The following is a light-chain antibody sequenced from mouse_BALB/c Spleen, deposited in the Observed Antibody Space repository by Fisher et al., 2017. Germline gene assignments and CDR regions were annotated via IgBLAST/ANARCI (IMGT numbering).Light chain of an antibody. J-gene: IGKJ1*01. V-gene: IGKV4-70*01. CDR1: SSVSY. CDR2: DTS. Sequence: IVLTQTTAIMSASPGEKVTMTCSASSSVSYMHWYQQKSGTSPKLWIYDTSKLASGVPARFSGSGSGNSYSLTINSMEAEDAATYYCHQRSSYPWTFGGGTKLEIK. CDR3: HQRSSYPWT.